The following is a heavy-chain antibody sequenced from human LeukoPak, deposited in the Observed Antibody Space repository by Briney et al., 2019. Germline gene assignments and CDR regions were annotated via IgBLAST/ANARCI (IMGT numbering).Heavy chain of an antibody. V-gene: IGHV4-39*01. Sequence: PSETLSLTCTVSGGSISSSSYYWGWIRQPPGKGLEWIGSIYYSGSTYYNPSLKSRVTISVDTSKNQFSLKLSSVTAADTAVYYCARLWGIVLMVYPRGQGTLVTVSS. CDR1: GGSISSSSYY. D-gene: IGHD2-8*01. CDR2: IYYSGST. J-gene: IGHJ5*02. CDR3: ARLWGIVLMVYP.